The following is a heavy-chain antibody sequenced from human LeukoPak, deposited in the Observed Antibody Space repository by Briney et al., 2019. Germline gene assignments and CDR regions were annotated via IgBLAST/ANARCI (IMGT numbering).Heavy chain of an antibody. D-gene: IGHD6-13*01. J-gene: IGHJ4*02. CDR1: GYSFTSYW. CDR2: IYPGDSDT. Sequence: GESLKISCKGSGYSFTSYWIGWVRQMPGKGLEGMGIIYPGDSDTRYSPSFQGQVTISADKSISTAYLQWSSLKASDTAMYYCEGGDSSSWYSIVYWGQGTPVTVSS. CDR3: EGGDSSSWYSIVY. V-gene: IGHV5-51*01.